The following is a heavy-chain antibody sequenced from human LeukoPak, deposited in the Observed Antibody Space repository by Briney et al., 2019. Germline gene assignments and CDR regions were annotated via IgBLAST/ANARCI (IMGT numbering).Heavy chain of an antibody. CDR3: ARESSGWYRIDY. CDR2: ISWNSGSI. D-gene: IGHD6-19*01. CDR1: GFTFSSYE. V-gene: IGHV3-48*03. Sequence: GGSLRLSCAASGFTFSSYEMNWVRQAPGKGLEWVSGISWNSGSIGYADSVKGRFTTSRDNAKNSLYLQMNSLRAEDTAVYYCARESSGWYRIDYWGQGTLVTVSS. J-gene: IGHJ4*02.